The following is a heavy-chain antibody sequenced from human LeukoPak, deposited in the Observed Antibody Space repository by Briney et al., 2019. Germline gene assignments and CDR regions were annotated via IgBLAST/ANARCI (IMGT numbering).Heavy chain of an antibody. Sequence: ASVTVSCKASGYTFTGYYMHWVRQAPGQGLEWMGWINPNSGGTNYAQKFQGRVTVTRDTSTSTVYLELSRLRSEDTAVYFCARVVPRYYDTSGANWFDPWGQGTLVTVSS. CDR3: ARVVPRYYDTSGANWFDP. V-gene: IGHV1-2*02. CDR2: INPNSGGT. CDR1: GYTFTGYY. J-gene: IGHJ5*02. D-gene: IGHD3-22*01.